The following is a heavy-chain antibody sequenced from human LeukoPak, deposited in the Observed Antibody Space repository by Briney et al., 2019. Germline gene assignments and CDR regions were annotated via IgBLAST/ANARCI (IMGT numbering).Heavy chain of an antibody. CDR1: GASISSYY. D-gene: IGHD6-19*01. CDR2: IYVSGIA. Sequence: AETLSLTCTVSGASISSYYRSWIRQPPGKGLEWLGYIYVSGIADYNTSLKSRVTISVDSSRNQFSLKLSSVTAADTAVYYCARHYAGRVAVAGTGFDYWGQGTLVTVSS. CDR3: ARHYAGRVAVAGTGFDY. V-gene: IGHV4-59*08. J-gene: IGHJ4*02.